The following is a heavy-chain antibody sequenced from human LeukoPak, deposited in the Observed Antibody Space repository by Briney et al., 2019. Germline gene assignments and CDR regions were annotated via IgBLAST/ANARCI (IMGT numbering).Heavy chain of an antibody. Sequence: GGSLRLSCAASGFTFSSYSMNWVRQAPGKGLEWVSYISSSSTMYHADSVKGRFTISRDNAKNSLYLQMNSLRAEDTAVYYCATLGIPAAIDPYYFDYWGQGTLVTVSS. V-gene: IGHV3-48*01. CDR3: ATLGIPAAIDPYYFDY. CDR2: ISSSSTM. J-gene: IGHJ4*02. D-gene: IGHD2-2*02. CDR1: GFTFSSYS.